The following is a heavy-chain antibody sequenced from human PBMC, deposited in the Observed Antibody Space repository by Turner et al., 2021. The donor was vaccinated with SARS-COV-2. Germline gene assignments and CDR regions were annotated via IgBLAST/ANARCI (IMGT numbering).Heavy chain of an antibody. CDR3: AREDYYDSSGSLDY. Sequence: QVPPVQSAVGVVQPGMSLSISCTDSGFTFSTYAMHWVRQAPGKVLEWVAVISYDGSDKYDADSVKGRFTISRDNSKNTLYLQMNSLRAEDTAVYYCAREDYYDSSGSLDYWGQGTLVTVSS. CDR1: GFTFSTYA. V-gene: IGHV3-30-3*01. CDR2: ISYDGSDK. D-gene: IGHD3-22*01. J-gene: IGHJ4*02.